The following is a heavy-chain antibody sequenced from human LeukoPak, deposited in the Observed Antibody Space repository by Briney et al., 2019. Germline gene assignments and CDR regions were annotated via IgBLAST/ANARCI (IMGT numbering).Heavy chain of an antibody. J-gene: IGHJ4*02. CDR3: ARDLKTSGWYGDFDY. CDR1: GFTFSTYA. V-gene: IGHV3-23*01. D-gene: IGHD6-19*01. Sequence: GGSLRLSCAASGFTFSTYAMSWVRQAPGKGLEWVSVISGRGGSTSYADSVKGRFTISRDNSKNTVYLEMNSLRAEDTAVYYCARDLKTSGWYGDFDYWGQGTLVTVSS. CDR2: ISGRGGST.